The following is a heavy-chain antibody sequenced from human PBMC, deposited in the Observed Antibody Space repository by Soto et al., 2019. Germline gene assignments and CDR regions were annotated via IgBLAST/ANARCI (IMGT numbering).Heavy chain of an antibody. Sequence: SETLSLTCTVSGGSISSYYWSWIRQPTGKGLEWIGYIYYSGSANYNPSLKSRVTISIDTSKNQFSLKLRSVTAADTAVYYCAGGRDGYNLYYFDYWGQGTLVTVSS. V-gene: IGHV4-59*01. J-gene: IGHJ4*02. CDR1: GGSISSYY. CDR3: AGGRDGYNLYYFDY. CDR2: IYYSGSA. D-gene: IGHD5-12*01.